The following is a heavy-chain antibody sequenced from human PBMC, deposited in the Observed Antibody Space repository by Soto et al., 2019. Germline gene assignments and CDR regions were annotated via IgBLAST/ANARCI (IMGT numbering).Heavy chain of an antibody. D-gene: IGHD6-13*01. V-gene: IGHV3-21*01. Sequence: GGSLRLSCAASGFTFSSYSMNWVRQAPGKGLEWVSSISSSSSYIYYADSVKGRFTISRDNAKNSLYLQMNSLRAEDTAVYYCARDGWQQLVPLHTNWFDPWGQGTLVTVS. CDR3: ARDGWQQLVPLHTNWFDP. J-gene: IGHJ5*02. CDR1: GFTFSSYS. CDR2: ISSSSSYI.